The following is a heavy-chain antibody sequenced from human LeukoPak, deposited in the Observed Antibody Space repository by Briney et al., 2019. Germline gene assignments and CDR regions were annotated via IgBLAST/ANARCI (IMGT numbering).Heavy chain of an antibody. J-gene: IGHJ4*02. Sequence: GASVKVSCKASGYTFTSYGISWVRQAPGQGLEWMGWISAYNGNTNYAQKLQGRVTMTTDTSTSTAYMELSRLRSDDTAVYYCARELAGHPAFDYWGQGTLVTVSS. CDR1: GYTFTSYG. V-gene: IGHV1-18*01. CDR3: ARELAGHPAFDY. CDR2: ISAYNGNT. D-gene: IGHD6-19*01.